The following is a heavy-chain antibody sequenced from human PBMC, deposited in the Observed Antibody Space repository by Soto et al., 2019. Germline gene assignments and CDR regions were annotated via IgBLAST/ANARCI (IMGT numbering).Heavy chain of an antibody. CDR1: GGTFSSYA. V-gene: IGHV1-69*13. CDR3: ARGPWTPPSWFDP. CDR2: IIPILGTA. D-gene: IGHD3-3*01. Sequence: ASVKVSCKASGGTFSSYAISWVRQAPGQGLEWMGGIIPILGTANYAQKFQGRVTITADESTSTAYMELSSLRSEDTAVYYCARGPWTPPSWFDPWGQGTQVTVSS. J-gene: IGHJ5*02.